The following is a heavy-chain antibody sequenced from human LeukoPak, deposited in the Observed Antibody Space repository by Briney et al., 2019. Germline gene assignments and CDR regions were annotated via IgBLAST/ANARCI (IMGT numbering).Heavy chain of an antibody. CDR2: MNPNSGNT. V-gene: IGHV1-8*01. J-gene: IGHJ4*02. Sequence: VASVKVSCKASGYTFTSYDINWVRQATGQGLEWMGWMNPNSGNTGYAQKFQGRVTMTRNTSISTAYMELSSLRSEDTAVYYCARDRFDIVVVPAAIGGDYWGQGTLVTVSS. CDR3: ARDRFDIVVVPAAIGGDY. CDR1: GYTFTSYD. D-gene: IGHD2-2*02.